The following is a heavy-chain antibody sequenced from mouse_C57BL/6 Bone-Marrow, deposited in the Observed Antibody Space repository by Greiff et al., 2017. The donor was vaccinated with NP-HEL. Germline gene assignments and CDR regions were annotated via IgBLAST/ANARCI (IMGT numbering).Heavy chain of an antibody. CDR3: ARWDYYGSSYWYFDV. V-gene: IGHV1-55*01. CDR1: GYTFTSYW. J-gene: IGHJ1*03. CDR2: IYPGSGST. Sequence: QVQLQQPGAELVKPGASVKMSCKASGYTFTSYWITWVKQRPGQGLEWIGDIYPGSGSTNYNEKFKSKATLTVDTSSSTAYMQLSSLTSEDSAVYYCARWDYYGSSYWYFDVWGTGTTVTVSS. D-gene: IGHD1-1*01.